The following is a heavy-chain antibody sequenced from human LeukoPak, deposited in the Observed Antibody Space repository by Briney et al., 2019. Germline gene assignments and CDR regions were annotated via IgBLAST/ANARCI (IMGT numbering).Heavy chain of an antibody. CDR3: ARDFLRTTVTLGAFDI. V-gene: IGHV1-18*01. J-gene: IGHJ3*02. CDR2: ISAYNGNT. CDR1: GYTFTSYG. D-gene: IGHD4-17*01. Sequence: GASVKVSCKASGYTFTSYGISWVRQAPGQGLEWMGWISAYNGNTNYAQKLQGRVTMTTDTSTSTAYMELRGLRSDDTAVYYCARDFLRTTVTLGAFDIWGQGTMVTVSS.